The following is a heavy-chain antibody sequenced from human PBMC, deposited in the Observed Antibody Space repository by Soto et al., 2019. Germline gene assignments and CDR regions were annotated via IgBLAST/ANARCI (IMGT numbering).Heavy chain of an antibody. D-gene: IGHD3-3*01. J-gene: IGHJ5*02. CDR1: GYTFTSYG. Sequence: GASVKVSCKASGYTFTSYGISWVRQAPGQGLEWMGWISAYNGNTNYAQKLQGRVTMTTDTSTSTAYMELRSLRSDDTAVYYCARHGDFWSGYSPELVWFDPWGQGTLVTVSS. V-gene: IGHV1-18*01. CDR3: ARHGDFWSGYSPELVWFDP. CDR2: ISAYNGNT.